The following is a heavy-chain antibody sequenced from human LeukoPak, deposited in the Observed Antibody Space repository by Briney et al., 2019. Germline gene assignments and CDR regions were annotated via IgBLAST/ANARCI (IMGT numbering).Heavy chain of an antibody. CDR1: GFTFSSYA. CDR3: AKDEDNWNPIRGYFDY. CDR2: ISYDGSNK. J-gene: IGHJ4*02. V-gene: IGHV3-30-3*01. Sequence: PGGSLRLSCAASGFTFSSYAMHWVRQAPGKGLEWVAVISYDGSNKYYADSVKGRFTISRDNSKNTLYLQMNSLRAEDTAVYYCAKDEDNWNPIRGYFDYWGQGTLVTVSS. D-gene: IGHD1-20*01.